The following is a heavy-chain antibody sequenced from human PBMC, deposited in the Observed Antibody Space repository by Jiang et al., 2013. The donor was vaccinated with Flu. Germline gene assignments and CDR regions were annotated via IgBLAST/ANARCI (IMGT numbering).Heavy chain of an antibody. Sequence: FTISRDSSNNTLYLQMTSLRAEDTAVYYCARDDDYGDYGGWFDPWGQGTLVTVSS. D-gene: IGHD4-17*01. J-gene: IGHJ5*02. CDR3: ARDDDYGDYGGWFDP. V-gene: IGHV3-30*01.